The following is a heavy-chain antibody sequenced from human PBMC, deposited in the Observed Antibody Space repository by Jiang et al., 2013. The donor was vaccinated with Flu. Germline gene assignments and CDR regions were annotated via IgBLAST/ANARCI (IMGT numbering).Heavy chain of an antibody. Sequence: QLVESGAEVKKPGASVKVSCKASGYTFTSYDIHWVRQAAGQGLEWMGWMNPNSGKTGYAQKLQGRVIMTRDTSISTAYMELTSLRSEDTAVYYCARRLLWFGASDFWGQGTLVTVSS. J-gene: IGHJ4*02. V-gene: IGHV1-8*01. CDR2: MNPNSGKT. CDR3: ARRLLWFGASDF. D-gene: IGHD3-10*01. CDR1: GYTFTSYD.